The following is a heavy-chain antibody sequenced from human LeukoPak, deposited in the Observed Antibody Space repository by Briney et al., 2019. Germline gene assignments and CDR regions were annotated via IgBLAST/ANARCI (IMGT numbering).Heavy chain of an antibody. D-gene: IGHD4-17*01. CDR1: GGSISSGGYY. J-gene: IGHJ4*02. V-gene: IGHV4-61*02. Sequence: PSQTLSLTCTVSGGSISSGGYYWSWIRQPAGKGLEWIGRIYTSGSTNYNPSLKSRVTISVDTSKNQFSLKLSSVTAADTAVYYCARGRTTVTLDYWGQGTLVTVSS. CDR3: ARGRTTVTLDY. CDR2: IYTSGST.